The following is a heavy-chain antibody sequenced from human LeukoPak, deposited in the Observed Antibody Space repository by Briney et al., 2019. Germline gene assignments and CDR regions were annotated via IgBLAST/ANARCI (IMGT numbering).Heavy chain of an antibody. Sequence: GGSLRLSCAASGFTFNSYAMNWVRQAPGKGLEWVSAISGSGGSTYYADSVKGRFTISRDNSKNTLYLQMNSLRAEDTAVYYCAKRRGLELLYYYYMDVWGKGTTVTVSS. CDR3: AKRRGLELLYYYYMDV. D-gene: IGHD1-7*01. CDR2: ISGSGGST. V-gene: IGHV3-23*01. J-gene: IGHJ6*03. CDR1: GFTFNSYA.